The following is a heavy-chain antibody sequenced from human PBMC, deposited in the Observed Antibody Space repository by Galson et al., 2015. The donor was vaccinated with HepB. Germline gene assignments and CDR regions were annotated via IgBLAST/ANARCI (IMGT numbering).Heavy chain of an antibody. CDR2: TYYRSKWYN. J-gene: IGHJ6*02. V-gene: IGHV6-1*01. D-gene: IGHD2-2*01. CDR1: GDSVSSNSAA. CDR3: ARDDCSSTSCYANYYYYGMDV. Sequence: CAISGDSVSSNSAAWNWIRQSPSRGLEWLGRTYYRSKWYNDYAVSVRSRITINPDTSKNQFSLQLNSVTPEDTAVYYCARDDCSSTSCYANYYYYGMDVWGQGTTVTVSS.